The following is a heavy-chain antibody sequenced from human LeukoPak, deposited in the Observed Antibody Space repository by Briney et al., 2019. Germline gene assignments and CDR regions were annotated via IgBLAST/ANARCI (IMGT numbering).Heavy chain of an antibody. CDR3: VSNGPLLSDTSRYYLDS. CDR2: INHSGTT. V-gene: IGHV4-34*01. D-gene: IGHD3-22*01. Sequence: PSETLSLTCAVYGGSFSGYYWSWVRQPPGKGLEWIGEINHSGTTNYNPSLKSRLTISVDTSKNQFSLNLSSLTAADTAVYYCVSNGPLLSDTSRYYLDSWGQGTLVTVSS. J-gene: IGHJ4*02. CDR1: GGSFSGYY.